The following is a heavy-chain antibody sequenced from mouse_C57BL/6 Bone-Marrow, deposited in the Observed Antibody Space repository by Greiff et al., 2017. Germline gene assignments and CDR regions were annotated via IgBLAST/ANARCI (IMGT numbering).Heavy chain of an antibody. CDR2: LDPSDSYT. CDR1: GYTFTSYW. D-gene: IGHD1-1*01. J-gene: IGHJ3*01. Sequence: QVQLQQPGAELVMPGASVKLSCKASGYTFTSYWMHWVKQRPGQGLEWIGELDPSDSYTNYNQKFKGKSTLTVDKSSSTAYMQLSSLTSEDSAVYYCAREDFNYYGSSPAWFAYWGQGTLVTVSA. CDR3: AREDFNYYGSSPAWFAY. V-gene: IGHV1-69*01.